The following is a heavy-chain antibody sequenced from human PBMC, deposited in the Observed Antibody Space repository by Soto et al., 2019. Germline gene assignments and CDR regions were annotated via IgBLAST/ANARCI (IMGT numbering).Heavy chain of an antibody. Sequence: EVELLESGGGLVQPGGSLRLSCAASGFIINNYAMYWVRQAPGKGLQRVSAVSYSGKTYYADSVKGRFTVSKDNSNNTFHLQMNGLRAEDTGVYYCARRRDPGTSQYSDFENWGQGTLLTVSS. D-gene: IGHD6-13*01. CDR1: GFIINNYA. J-gene: IGHJ4*02. V-gene: IGHV3-23*01. CDR2: VSYSGKT. CDR3: ARRRDPGTSQYSDFEN.